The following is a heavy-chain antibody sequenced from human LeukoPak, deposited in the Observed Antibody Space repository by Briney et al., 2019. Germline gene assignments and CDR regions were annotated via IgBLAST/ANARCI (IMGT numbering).Heavy chain of an antibody. CDR2: TRPDKDDK. CDR3: AKGVSEWGNLGN. D-gene: IGHD7-27*01. CDR1: GFRSSSYG. V-gene: IGHV3-30*02. Sequence: GGSLRLSCTMSGFRSSSYGLYWVRQAPDKGLEWVAFTRPDKDDKYYSDSVRGRFTISRDNPKNTLYLQMNSMRVEDTALYFCAKGVSEWGNLGNWGQGTLVTVSS. J-gene: IGHJ4*02.